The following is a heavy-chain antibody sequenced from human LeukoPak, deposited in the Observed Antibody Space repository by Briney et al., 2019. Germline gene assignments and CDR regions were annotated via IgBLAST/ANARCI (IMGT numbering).Heavy chain of an antibody. D-gene: IGHD1-26*01. CDR1: GGTFSSYA. CDR3: ARERAQGVYTVGATTDFDY. J-gene: IGHJ4*02. Sequence: GASVKVSCKASGGTFSSYAISWVRQAPGQGLEWKGGIIPIFGTANYVQKFQGRVTITADESTSTAYMELSSLRSEDTAVYYCARERAQGVYTVGATTDFDYWGQGTLVTVSS. CDR2: IIPIFGTA. V-gene: IGHV1-69*13.